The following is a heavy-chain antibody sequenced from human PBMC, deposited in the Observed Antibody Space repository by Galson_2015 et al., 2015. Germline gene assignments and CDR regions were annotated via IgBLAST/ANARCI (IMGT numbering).Heavy chain of an antibody. CDR1: GYSISSGYH. CDR3: ATVGVVVPGSIEAFLY. Sequence: SETLSLTCSVSGYSISSGYHWGWIRQPPGKGPEWIGSMHQSGSTSYNPSLKSRVTILLDMSKNQFSLMLTSVTAADTAVYYCATVGVVVPGSIEAFLYWGQGTLVTVSS. J-gene: IGHJ4*02. V-gene: IGHV4-38-2*02. CDR2: MHQSGST. D-gene: IGHD2-15*01.